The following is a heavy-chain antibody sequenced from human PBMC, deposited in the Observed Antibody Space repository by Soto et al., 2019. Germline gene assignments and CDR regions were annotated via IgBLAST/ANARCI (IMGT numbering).Heavy chain of an antibody. J-gene: IGHJ4*02. D-gene: IGHD1-26*01. V-gene: IGHV4-39*01. CDR3: ARHTSTGLWGTVGIFDY. CDR1: GGSISSSSYY. CDR2: IYYSGST. Sequence: QLQLQESGPGLVKPSETLSLTCTVSGGSISSSSYYWGWIRQPPGKGLEWIGSIYYSGSTYYNPSLKSRDTISVDTSKNQFSLKLSSVTAADTAVYYCARHTSTGLWGTVGIFDYWGQGTLVTVSS.